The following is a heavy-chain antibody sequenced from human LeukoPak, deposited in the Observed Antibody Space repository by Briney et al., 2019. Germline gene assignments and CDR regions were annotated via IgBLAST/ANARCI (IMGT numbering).Heavy chain of an antibody. V-gene: IGHV4-38-2*01. D-gene: IGHD3-3*01. Sequence: PSETLSLTCAVSGYSISSGYYWGWIRQPPGKGLAWIGSIYHSGSTYYNPSLKSRVTISVDTSKNQFSLKLSSVTAADTAVYYCARQGTIFGVTNFDYWGQGTLVTVSS. CDR3: ARQGTIFGVTNFDY. CDR2: IYHSGST. CDR1: GYSISSGYY. J-gene: IGHJ4*02.